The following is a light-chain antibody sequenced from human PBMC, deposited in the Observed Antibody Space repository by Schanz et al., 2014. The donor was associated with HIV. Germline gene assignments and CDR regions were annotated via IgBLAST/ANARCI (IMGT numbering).Light chain of an antibody. CDR3: SSYAGSNKFGV. CDR2: EVN. J-gene: IGLJ3*02. Sequence: QSALTQPPSASGSPGQSVTISCTGTSSDVGVYNYVSWYQLHPGKAPKLMIYEVNKRPSGVPDRFSGSKSGNTASLTVSGLQAEDEADYYCSSYAGSNKFGVFGGGTKLTVL. V-gene: IGLV2-8*01. CDR1: SSDVGVYNY.